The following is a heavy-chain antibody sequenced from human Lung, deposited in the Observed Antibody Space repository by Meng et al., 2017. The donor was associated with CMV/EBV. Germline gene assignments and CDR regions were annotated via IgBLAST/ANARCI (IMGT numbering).Heavy chain of an antibody. J-gene: IGHJ4*02. D-gene: IGHD3-10*01. CDR1: GYIFSDYG. V-gene: IGHV1-18*01. Sequence: ASVXVSCKGCGYIFSDYGFLWVRQAPGQGPEWMGWISAYSGNTNYAQKFQGRLTLTTDVSTSTAYMELGGLTFDDTAVYYCARDHVVRKVYIDYWGQGTLVTVSS. CDR3: ARDHVVRKVYIDY. CDR2: ISAYSGNT.